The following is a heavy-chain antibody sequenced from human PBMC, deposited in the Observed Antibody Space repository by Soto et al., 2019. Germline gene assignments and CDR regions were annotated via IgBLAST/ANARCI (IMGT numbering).Heavy chain of an antibody. CDR2: IRNEPKSHTT. Sequence: EVQLVESGGDLVQPGGSLRLSCVASGFSLSDHYMDWVRQAPGKGLEWIGLIRNEPKSHTTNYAESVKGRFTISRDDSKNSRYLQMNSLTTEDTAVYYCADLTWCASYFPWCQVTLVTVSS. J-gene: IGHJ5*02. V-gene: IGHV3-72*01. CDR3: ADLTWCASYFP. CDR1: GFSLSDHY. D-gene: IGHD2-8*01.